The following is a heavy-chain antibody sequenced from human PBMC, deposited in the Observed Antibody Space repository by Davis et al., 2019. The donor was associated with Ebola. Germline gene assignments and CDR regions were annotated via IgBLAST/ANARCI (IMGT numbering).Heavy chain of an antibody. V-gene: IGHV4-39*07. CDR3: ARRPGYSSSWYGNWFDP. D-gene: IGHD6-13*01. Sequence: GSLRLSCTVSGGSISSGSYYWSWIRQPPGKGLEWIGEINHSGSTNYNPSLKSRVTISVDTSKNQFSLKLSSVTAADTAVYYCARRPGYSSSWYGNWFDPWGQGTLVTVSS. CDR1: GGSISSGSYY. CDR2: INHSGST. J-gene: IGHJ5*02.